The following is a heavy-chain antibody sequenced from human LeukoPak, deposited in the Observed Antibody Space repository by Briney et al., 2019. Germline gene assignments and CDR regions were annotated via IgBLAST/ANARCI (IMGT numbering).Heavy chain of an antibody. J-gene: IGHJ4*01. CDR3: ARGDSGYDFAPFDY. Sequence: ASVKVSCKAPGYTFTRYGIIWVRQAPGQGLEWMGWISANNGNTNYAQKLQGRVTMTTDTSTSTAYMELRSLRSDDTAVYYCARGDSGYDFAPFDYWGHGTLVTVSS. CDR1: GYTFTRYG. CDR2: ISANNGNT. V-gene: IGHV1-18*01. D-gene: IGHD5-12*01.